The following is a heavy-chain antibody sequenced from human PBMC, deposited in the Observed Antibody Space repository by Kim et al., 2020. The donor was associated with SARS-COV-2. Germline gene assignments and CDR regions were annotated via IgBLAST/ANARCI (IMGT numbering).Heavy chain of an antibody. J-gene: IGHJ3*02. CDR2: IYYSGST. D-gene: IGHD1-26*01. Sequence: SETLSLTCTVSGGSISSSSYYWGWIRQPPGKGLEWIGSIYYSGSTYYNPSLKSRVTISVDTSKNQFSLKLSSVTAADTAVYYCARLVGATDAFDIWGQGTMVTVSS. V-gene: IGHV4-39*01. CDR3: ARLVGATDAFDI. CDR1: GGSISSSSYY.